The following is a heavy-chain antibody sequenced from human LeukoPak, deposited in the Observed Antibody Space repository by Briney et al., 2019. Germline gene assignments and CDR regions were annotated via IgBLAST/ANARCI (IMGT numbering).Heavy chain of an antibody. J-gene: IGHJ1*01. Sequence: PSETLSLTCTVSGGSISSYYWSWIRQPPGKGLEWVGYIYYSGSTNYNPSLKSRVTISVDTSKNQFSLKLSSVTAADTAVYYCARSVSSGDSFQHWGQGTLVTVSS. CDR1: GGSISSYY. V-gene: IGHV4-59*01. D-gene: IGHD2-21*02. CDR2: IYYSGST. CDR3: ARSVSSGDSFQH.